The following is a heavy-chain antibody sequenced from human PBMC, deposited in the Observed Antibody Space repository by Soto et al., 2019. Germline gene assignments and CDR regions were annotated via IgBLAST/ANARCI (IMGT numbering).Heavy chain of an antibody. J-gene: IGHJ5*02. Sequence: PGGSLRLSCEVSGFSLSGYGMHWVRQAPGKGLEWVAVIWYDGTTKNYADSVKGRFTISRDSSKNTVCLQMDSLKVEDTAVYYCARDVDTTSHLNWFDPWGQGVMVTVSS. D-gene: IGHD5-18*01. CDR2: IWYDGTTK. CDR1: GFSLSGYG. V-gene: IGHV3-33*01. CDR3: ARDVDTTSHLNWFDP.